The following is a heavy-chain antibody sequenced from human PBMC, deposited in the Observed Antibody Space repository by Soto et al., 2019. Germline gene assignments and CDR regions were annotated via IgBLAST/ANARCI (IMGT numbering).Heavy chain of an antibody. CDR2: ISTYKGNT. J-gene: IGHJ6*02. Sequence: ASVKVSGTASGYTFTNYSMRWVRQAPGQGLEWMGWISTYKGNTNYAQKFQGRVTMTTDTSTTTAHMELRSLRSDDTAVYYCARDLRISSNINYGMDVWGQGTTVTVSS. CDR3: ARDLRISSNINYGMDV. CDR1: GYTFTNYS. V-gene: IGHV1-18*04. D-gene: IGHD6-13*01.